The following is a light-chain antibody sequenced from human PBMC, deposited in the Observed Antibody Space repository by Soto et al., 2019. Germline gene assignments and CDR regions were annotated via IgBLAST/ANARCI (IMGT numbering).Light chain of an antibody. J-gene: IGLJ3*02. CDR1: NSDVGGYDY. CDR2: EVS. V-gene: IGLV2-14*01. CDR3: SSYTSSTTLGV. Sequence: QSALTQPASVSGSPGQSITISYTGTNSDVGGYDYVSWYQQHPGKAPKLMIYEVSHRPSGVSNRFSGSRSGNTASLTISGLQAEDEADYYCSSYTSSTTLGVFGGGTKLTVL.